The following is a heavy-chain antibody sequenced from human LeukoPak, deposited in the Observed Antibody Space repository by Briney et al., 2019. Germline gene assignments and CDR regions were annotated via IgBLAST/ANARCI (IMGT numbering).Heavy chain of an antibody. CDR2: IYTSGST. CDR3: AREGSMTARPFVSINY. D-gene: IGHD2-21*02. Sequence: PSETLSLTCTVSGGTISSYYWSWIRQPAGKGLELIGRIYTSGSTNYNPSLKSRVTMSVDTSKNQFSLKLSSVTAADTAVYYCAREGSMTARPFVSINYWGQGTLVTVSS. V-gene: IGHV4-4*07. CDR1: GGTISSYY. J-gene: IGHJ4*02.